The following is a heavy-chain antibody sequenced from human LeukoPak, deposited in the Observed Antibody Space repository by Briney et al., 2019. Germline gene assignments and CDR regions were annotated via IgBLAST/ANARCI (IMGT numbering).Heavy chain of an antibody. CDR3: ARAPSSHSSGWYGVDY. V-gene: IGHV1-69*02. Sequence: GASVKVSFKASGGTFSICSISWGRQGPGQGLGWEGRIVPILGIANYAQKFQGRVTITADKSTRTAYMELSSLRSEDTAVYFCARAPSSHSSGWYGVDYWGQGNLVIVSS. CDR1: GGTFSICS. CDR2: IVPILGIA. J-gene: IGHJ4*02. D-gene: IGHD6-19*01.